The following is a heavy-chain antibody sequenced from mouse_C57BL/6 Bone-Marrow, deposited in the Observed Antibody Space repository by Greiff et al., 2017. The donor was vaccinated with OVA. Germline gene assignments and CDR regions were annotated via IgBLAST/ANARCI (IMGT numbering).Heavy chain of an antibody. CDR3: ARGGDGDY. CDR1: GYTFTSYD. D-gene: IGHD3-3*01. CDR2: FYPRDGST. J-gene: IGHJ2*01. V-gene: IGHV1-85*01. Sequence: QVQLQQSGPELVKPGASVKLSCKASGYTFTSYDINWVKQRPGQGLEWIGWFYPRDGSTKYNEKFKGKATLPVDPSSHTAFMELLSRTSEDSAFCFCARGGDGDYWGQGTTLTVSS.